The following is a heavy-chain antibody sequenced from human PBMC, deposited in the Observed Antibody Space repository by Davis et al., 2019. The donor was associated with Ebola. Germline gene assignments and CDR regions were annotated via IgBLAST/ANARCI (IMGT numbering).Heavy chain of an antibody. D-gene: IGHD5-18*01. CDR2: IIPIFGTA. J-gene: IGHJ6*02. CDR1: GGIFSSYA. CDR3: ARARDGYSYDYYYGMDV. V-gene: IGHV1-69*13. Sequence: SVKVSCKASGGIFSSYAISWVRQAPGQGLEWMGGIIPIFGTANYAQKFQGRVTITADESTSTAYMELSSLRSEDTAVYYCARARDGYSYDYYYGMDVWGQGTTVTVSS.